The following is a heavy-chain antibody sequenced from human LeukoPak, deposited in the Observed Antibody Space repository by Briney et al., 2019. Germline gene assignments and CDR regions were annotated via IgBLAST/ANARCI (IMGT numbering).Heavy chain of an antibody. V-gene: IGHV1-69*06. CDR1: GGTFSSYA. Sequence: ASVKVSCKASGGTFSSYAISWVRQAPGQGLEWMGGIIPIFGTANYAQKFQGRVTITAGKSTSTAYMELSSLRSEDTAVYYCARGRFGELYYYYGMDVWGKGTTVTVSS. CDR2: IIPIFGTA. CDR3: ARGRFGELYYYYGMDV. J-gene: IGHJ6*04. D-gene: IGHD3-10*01.